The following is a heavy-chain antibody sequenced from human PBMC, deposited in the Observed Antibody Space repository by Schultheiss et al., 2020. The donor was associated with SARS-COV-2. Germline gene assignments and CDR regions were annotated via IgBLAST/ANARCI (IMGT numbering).Heavy chain of an antibody. Sequence: SETLSLTCAVYGGSFSGYYWSWIRQPPGKGLEWIGEINHSGSTYYNPSLKSRVTISVDTSKNQFSLKLSSVTAADTAVYYCARQEGRYYFDYWGQGTLVTVSS. J-gene: IGHJ4*02. CDR3: ARQEGRYYFDY. V-gene: IGHV4-34*01. CDR2: INHSGST. CDR1: GGSFSGYY.